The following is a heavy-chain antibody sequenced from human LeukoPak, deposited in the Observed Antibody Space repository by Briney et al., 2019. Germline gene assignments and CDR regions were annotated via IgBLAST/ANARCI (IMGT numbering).Heavy chain of an antibody. J-gene: IGHJ4*02. Sequence: GGSLRLSCAASGFTFSSYAMSWVRQAPGKGLEWVSVISRSGDNTYYADSVKGRFTISRDNSKNTLYLRMNSLRAEDTAVYYCAKGNTMYTAYYFDYWGQGTLVTVSS. D-gene: IGHD3-10*02. CDR2: ISRSGDNT. CDR1: GFTFSSYA. CDR3: AKGNTMYTAYYFDY. V-gene: IGHV3-23*01.